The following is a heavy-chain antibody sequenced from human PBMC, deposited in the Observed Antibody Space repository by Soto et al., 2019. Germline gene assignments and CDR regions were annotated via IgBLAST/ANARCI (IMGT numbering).Heavy chain of an antibody. CDR1: GYTLTELS. V-gene: IGHV1-24*01. J-gene: IGHJ4*02. CDR2: FDPEDGET. Sequence: ASVKVSCKVSGYTLTELSMHWVRQAPGKGLEWMGGFDPEDGETNYAQKFQGRVTMTEDTSTDTAYMELSSLRSEDTAVYCGATGVVPAATFPFDYWGQGTLVTVSS. D-gene: IGHD2-2*01. CDR3: ATGVVPAATFPFDY.